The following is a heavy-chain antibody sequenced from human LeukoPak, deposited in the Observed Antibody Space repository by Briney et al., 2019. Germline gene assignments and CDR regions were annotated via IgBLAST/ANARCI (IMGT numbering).Heavy chain of an antibody. J-gene: IGHJ4*02. D-gene: IGHD3-3*01. V-gene: IGHV3-23*01. Sequence: GGSLRLSCAVSGFSLSRYAMSWVRQAPGKGLEWVSAISGSGGSTYYADSVKGRFTISRDNSKNTLYLQMNSLRAEGTAVYYCAKGRRITIFGVVVDYWGQGTLVTVSS. CDR2: ISGSGGST. CDR3: AKGRRITIFGVVVDY. CDR1: GFSLSRYA.